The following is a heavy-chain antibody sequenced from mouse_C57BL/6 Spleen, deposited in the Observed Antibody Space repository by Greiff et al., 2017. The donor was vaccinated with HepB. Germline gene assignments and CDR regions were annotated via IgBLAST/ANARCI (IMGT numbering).Heavy chain of an antibody. CDR2: IYPGSGST. J-gene: IGHJ4*01. D-gene: IGHD1-1*01. V-gene: IGHV1-55*01. Sequence: QVQLQQPGAELVKPGASVKMSCKASGYTFTSYWITWVKQRPGQGLEWIGDIYPGSGSTKYNEKFKSKATLTLDTSSSTAYMQLSSLTSEDSAVYYCAVITTVVADYYAMDYWGQGTSVTVSS. CDR1: GYTFTSYW. CDR3: AVITTVVADYYAMDY.